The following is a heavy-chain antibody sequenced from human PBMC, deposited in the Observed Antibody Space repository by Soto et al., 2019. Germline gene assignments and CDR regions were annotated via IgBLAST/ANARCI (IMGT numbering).Heavy chain of an antibody. V-gene: IGHV4-31*03. Sequence: ASETLSLTCTVSGGSISSGGYYWSWIRQHPGKGLEWIGYIYYSGSTYYNPSLKSRVTISVDTSKNQFSLKLSSVTAADTAVYYCARDRGVRGSDWFDPWGQGTLVTVSS. D-gene: IGHD3-10*01. CDR2: IYYSGST. CDR1: GGSISSGGYY. J-gene: IGHJ5*02. CDR3: ARDRGVRGSDWFDP.